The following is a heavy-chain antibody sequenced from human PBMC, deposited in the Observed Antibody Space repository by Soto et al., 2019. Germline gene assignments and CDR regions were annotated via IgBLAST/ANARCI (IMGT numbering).Heavy chain of an antibody. CDR1: GFTVSNNY. CDR3: ARVMVAILSWFDP. CDR2: IYSGGST. V-gene: IGHV3-53*01. D-gene: IGHD2-21*01. Sequence: PGGSLSLSCAASGFTVSNNYMSWVRQAPGKGLEWVSVIYSGGSTYYADSVKGRFTISRDNSKNTLYLQMNSLRAEDTAVYYCARVMVAILSWFDPWGQGTLVT. J-gene: IGHJ5*02.